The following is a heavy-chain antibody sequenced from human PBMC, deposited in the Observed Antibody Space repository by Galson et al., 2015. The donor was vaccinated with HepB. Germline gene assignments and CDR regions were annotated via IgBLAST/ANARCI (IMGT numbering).Heavy chain of an antibody. V-gene: IGHV3-53*01. CDR2: IYSGGST. CDR1: GFTVSSNY. CDR3: AREREGPYSYGNGDWFDP. D-gene: IGHD5-18*01. J-gene: IGHJ5*02. Sequence: SLRLSCAASGFTVSSNYMCWVRQAPGKGLEWVSVIYSGGSTYYADSVKGRFTISRDNSKNTLYLQMNSLRAEDTAVYYCAREREGPYSYGNGDWFDPWGQGTLVTVSS.